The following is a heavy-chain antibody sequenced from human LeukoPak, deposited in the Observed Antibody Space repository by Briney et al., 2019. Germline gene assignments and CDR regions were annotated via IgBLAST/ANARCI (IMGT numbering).Heavy chain of an antibody. D-gene: IGHD3-9*01. J-gene: IGHJ4*02. CDR3: ARERDFDILTGYQYYFDY. CDR1: GGSFSGYY. Sequence: SETLSLTCAVYGGSFSGYYWSWIRQPPGKGLEWIGEINHSGSTNYNPSLKSRVTISVDTSKNQFSLKLSSVTAADTAVYYCARERDFDILTGYQYYFDYWGQGSLVTVSS. V-gene: IGHV4-34*01. CDR2: INHSGST.